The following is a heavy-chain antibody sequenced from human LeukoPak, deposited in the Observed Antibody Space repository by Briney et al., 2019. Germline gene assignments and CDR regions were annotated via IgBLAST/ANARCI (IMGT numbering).Heavy chain of an antibody. V-gene: IGHV7-4-1*02. CDR3: ASPPTWGYDFGRYYFDY. J-gene: IGHJ4*02. Sequence: ASVKVSCKASGYTFTSYAMNWVRQAPGQGLEWMGWINTNTGNPTNAQGFTGRFVFSLDTSVSTAYLQISSLKAEDTAVYYCASPPTWGYDFGRYYFDYWGQGTLVTVSS. CDR1: GYTFTSYA. D-gene: IGHD5-12*01. CDR2: INTNTGNP.